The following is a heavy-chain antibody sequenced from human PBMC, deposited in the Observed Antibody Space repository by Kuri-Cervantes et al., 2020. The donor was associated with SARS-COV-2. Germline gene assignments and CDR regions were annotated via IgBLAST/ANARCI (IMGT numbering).Heavy chain of an antibody. Sequence: GSLRLSFAVYGGSFSAYYWGWVRQPPGKGLEWIGSIYYSGSTYYNPSLKSRVTISVDTSKNQFSLKMSSVTAADTAVYYCARDGLTGYYDYYMDVWGKGATVTVSS. V-gene: IGHV4-34*01. CDR3: ARDGLTGYYDYYMDV. CDR1: GGSFSAYY. J-gene: IGHJ6*03. D-gene: IGHD3-9*01. CDR2: IYYSGST.